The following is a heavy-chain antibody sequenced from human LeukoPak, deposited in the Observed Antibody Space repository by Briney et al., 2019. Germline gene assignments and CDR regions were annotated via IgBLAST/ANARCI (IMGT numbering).Heavy chain of an antibody. CDR3: ARARDDILTGYFDPHAFDI. CDR1: GGSISSYY. CDR2: IYYSGST. Sequence: SETLSLTCTVSGGSISSYYWSWIRQPPGKGLEWIGYIYYSGSTNYNPSLKSRVTISVDTPKNQFSLKLSSVTAADTAVYYCARARDDILTGYFDPHAFDIWGQGTMVTVSS. J-gene: IGHJ3*02. D-gene: IGHD3-9*01. V-gene: IGHV4-59*01.